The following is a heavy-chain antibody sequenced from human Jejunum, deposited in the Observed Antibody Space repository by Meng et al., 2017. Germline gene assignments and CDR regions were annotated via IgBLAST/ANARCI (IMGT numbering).Heavy chain of an antibody. V-gene: IGHV3-48*03. Sequence: GESLKISCAASGFSFSSYEMNWVRQAPGKGLEWVSYISSSGGTIYYAASVKGRFTISRDNAKNSLYLQMNSLSAEDTAVYYCSRESHVDTPFDSFDYWGQGTLVTVSS. CDR1: GFSFSSYE. CDR2: ISSSGGTI. CDR3: SRESHVDTPFDSFDY. J-gene: IGHJ4*02. D-gene: IGHD5-18*01.